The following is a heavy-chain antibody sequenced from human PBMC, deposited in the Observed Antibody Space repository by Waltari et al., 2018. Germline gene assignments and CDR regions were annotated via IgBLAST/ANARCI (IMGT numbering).Heavy chain of an antibody. Sequence: QVQLVQSGAEVKKPAASLKVSCKASGYTFTSYDINWVRQDTGQGLEWMGWMKPTSGNTGYAQKLQGRATMTRNTSISTAYMELSSLRSEDTALYYCARIRNCGGDCFDAFDIWGQGTMVTVSS. CDR3: ARIRNCGGDCFDAFDI. CDR1: GYTFTSYD. V-gene: IGHV1-8*01. CDR2: MKPTSGNT. D-gene: IGHD2-21*02. J-gene: IGHJ3*02.